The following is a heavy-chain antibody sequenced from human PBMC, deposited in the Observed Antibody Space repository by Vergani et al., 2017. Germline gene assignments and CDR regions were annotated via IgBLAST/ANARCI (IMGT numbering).Heavy chain of an antibody. V-gene: IGHV1-69*01. J-gene: IGHJ4*02. CDR2: IIPIFGTA. Sequence: QVQLVQSGAEVKKPGSLVKVSCKASGGTFSSYAISWVRQAPGQGLEWMGGIIPIFGTANYAQKFQGRVTITADESTSTAYMELSSLRSEDTAVYYCARVPKGWAQYYFDYWGQGTLVTVSS. CDR3: ARVPKGWAQYYFDY. D-gene: IGHD1-26*01. CDR1: GGTFSSYA.